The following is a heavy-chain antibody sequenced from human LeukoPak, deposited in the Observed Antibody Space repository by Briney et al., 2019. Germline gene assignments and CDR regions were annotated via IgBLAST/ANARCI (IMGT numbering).Heavy chain of an antibody. V-gene: IGHV4-59*12. D-gene: IGHD3-10*01. Sequence: SETLSLTCTVSGGSISSYYWSWIRQPPGKGLEWIGYIYYSGSTNYNPSLKSRVTISLDTSKNQFSLRLSSVTAADTAVYYCARERITMVRGVPEDYYYYMDVWGKGTTVTISS. CDR3: ARERITMVRGVPEDYYYYMDV. CDR2: IYYSGST. J-gene: IGHJ6*03. CDR1: GGSISSYY.